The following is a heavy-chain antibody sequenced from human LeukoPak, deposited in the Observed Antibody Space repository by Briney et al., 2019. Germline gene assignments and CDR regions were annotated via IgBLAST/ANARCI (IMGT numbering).Heavy chain of an antibody. J-gene: IGHJ3*02. CDR3: ARDRYSGYDGFGAFDI. D-gene: IGHD5-12*01. Sequence: SSETLSLTCTVSGGSISSYYWSWIRQPPGKGLERIGFIYYRGSTNYNPSLESRVTISVDTSKNRFSLKLSSVTAADTAVYYCARDRYSGYDGFGAFDIWGQGTMVTVSS. V-gene: IGHV4-59*01. CDR1: GGSISSYY. CDR2: IYYRGST.